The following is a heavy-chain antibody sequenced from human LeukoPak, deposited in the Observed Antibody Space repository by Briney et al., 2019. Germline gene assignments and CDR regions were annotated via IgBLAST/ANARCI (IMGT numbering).Heavy chain of an antibody. CDR1: GFTFSSYG. Sequence: GGSLRLPCAASGFTFSSYGMHWVRQAPGKGLEWVAVISYDGSNKYYADSVKGRFTISRDNSKNTLYLQMNSLRAEDTAVYYCAKDRWTVGATFDYWGQGTLVTVSS. V-gene: IGHV3-30*18. CDR3: AKDRWTVGATFDY. J-gene: IGHJ4*02. CDR2: ISYDGSNK. D-gene: IGHD1-26*01.